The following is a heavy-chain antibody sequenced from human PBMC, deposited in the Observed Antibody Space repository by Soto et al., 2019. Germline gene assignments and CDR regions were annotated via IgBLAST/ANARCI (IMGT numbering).Heavy chain of an antibody. J-gene: IGHJ4*02. V-gene: IGHV3-23*01. Sequence: EVQLLESGGGLVQPGESLRLSCAASRFNLRSYAMTWVRQAPGKGLEWVSGISGSGGSTTYADSVTGRFTISRDNSKNTLLLQMNSLRADDTAVYYCAKALGLEHEGNFYFDFWGQGTLVTVSS. CDR1: RFNLRSYA. CDR3: AKALGLEHEGNFYFDF. CDR2: ISGSGGST.